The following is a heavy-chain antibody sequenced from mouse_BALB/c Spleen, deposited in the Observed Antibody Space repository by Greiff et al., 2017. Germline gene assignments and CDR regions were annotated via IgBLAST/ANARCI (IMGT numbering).Heavy chain of an antibody. CDR1: GYSITSGYY. CDR3: ARDPIHYYGYFDY. Sequence: EVKLMESGPGLVKPSQSLSLTCSVTGYSITSGYYWNWIRQFPGNKLEWMGYISYDGSNNYNPSLKNRISITRDTSKNQFFLKLNSVTTEDTATYYCARDPIHYYGYFDYWGQGTTLTVSS. J-gene: IGHJ2*01. D-gene: IGHD1-2*01. CDR2: ISYDGSN. V-gene: IGHV3-6*02.